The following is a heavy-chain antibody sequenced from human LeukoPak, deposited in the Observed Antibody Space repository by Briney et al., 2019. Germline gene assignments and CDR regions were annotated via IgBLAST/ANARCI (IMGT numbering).Heavy chain of an antibody. CDR3: AKDWQQLSKLIYYFDY. J-gene: IGHJ4*02. CDR2: ISGSGGST. CDR1: GFTFSSYA. Sequence: GGSLRLSCAASGFTFSSYAMSWVRQAPGKGLEWVSAISGSGGSTYYADSVKGRFTISRDNSKNTLYLQMNSLRAEDTAVYYCAKDWQQLSKLIYYFDYWGQGTLVTVSS. D-gene: IGHD6-13*01. V-gene: IGHV3-23*01.